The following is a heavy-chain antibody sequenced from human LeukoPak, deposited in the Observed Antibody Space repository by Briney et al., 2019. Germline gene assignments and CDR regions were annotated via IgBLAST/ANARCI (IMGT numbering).Heavy chain of an antibody. J-gene: IGHJ4*02. CDR3: AKRDYYDSSGYAPLFDY. V-gene: IGHV3-23*01. D-gene: IGHD3-22*01. CDR2: ISGNGGKI. Sequence: GGSLRLSCAASEFTFSNYAMALVRQAPGEGLEWVSGISGNGGKIYYADSVKGRFTISRDNSKNTLYLQMNSLRGEDTAVYFCAKRDYYDSSGYAPLFDYWGQGTLVTVSP. CDR1: EFTFSNYA.